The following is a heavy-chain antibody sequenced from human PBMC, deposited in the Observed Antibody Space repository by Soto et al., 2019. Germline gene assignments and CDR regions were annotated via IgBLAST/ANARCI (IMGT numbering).Heavy chain of an antibody. CDR1: GVSFYGYY. Sequence: SSETLSLTCSLYGVSFYGYYWSLIRQSPGKGLEWIWEIHHSGSTKYNPSLKSRVSLSVDTSTKQFSLKMTSMTAADRGVYYCARGLHYSSGYLLWGPGTPVTVSS. J-gene: IGHJ4*02. CDR3: ARGLHYSSGYLL. V-gene: IGHV4-34*01. D-gene: IGHD5-12*01. CDR2: IHHSGST.